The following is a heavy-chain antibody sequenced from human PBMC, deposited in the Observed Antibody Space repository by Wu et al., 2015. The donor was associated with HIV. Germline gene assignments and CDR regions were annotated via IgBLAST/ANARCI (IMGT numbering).Heavy chain of an antibody. V-gene: IGHV1-69*05. CDR1: GGTFRSYA. J-gene: IGHJ4*02. D-gene: IGHD3-22*01. CDR3: ARSFDSSGYYRHAGTYYFDY. CDR2: IVPIFGTT. Sequence: QVQLVQSGAEVKKPGSSVKVSCKASGGTFRSYAINWVRQAPGQGLEWMGGIVPIFGTTNYAQRFQGRVTVTTDESTNTAYMELSSLRSEDTAVYYCARSFDSSGYYRHAGTYYFDYWGQGTLVTVSS.